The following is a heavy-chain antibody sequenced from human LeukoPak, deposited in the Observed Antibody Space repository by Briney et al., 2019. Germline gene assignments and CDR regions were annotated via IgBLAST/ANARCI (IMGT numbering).Heavy chain of an antibody. CDR1: GFTFNSHA. D-gene: IGHD6-13*01. Sequence: GGSLRLSCSASGFTFNSHAMSWVRQAPGKGLEWVSGISGSGSNTNNAESVRGRFTISRDNSKNTLYLQMNSLRTEDTAVFYCAKHAGYDSYYALDVWGQGTTVTVSS. J-gene: IGHJ6*02. V-gene: IGHV3-23*01. CDR2: ISGSGSNT. CDR3: AKHAGYDSYYALDV.